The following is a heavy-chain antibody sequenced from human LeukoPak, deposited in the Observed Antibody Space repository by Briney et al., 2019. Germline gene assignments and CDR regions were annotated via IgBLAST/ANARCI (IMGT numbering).Heavy chain of an antibody. J-gene: IGHJ4*02. CDR1: GYSFTGYY. Sequence: ASVKVSCKASGYSFTGYYMHWVRQAPGQGLEWMGWINPNSGGTNYAQKFQGRVTMTRDTSINTSYMDLSRLRSDDTAVYYCARGGDSSSWFTSPDYWGQGTLVTVSS. V-gene: IGHV1-2*02. CDR3: ARGGDSSSWFTSPDY. CDR2: INPNSGGT. D-gene: IGHD6-13*01.